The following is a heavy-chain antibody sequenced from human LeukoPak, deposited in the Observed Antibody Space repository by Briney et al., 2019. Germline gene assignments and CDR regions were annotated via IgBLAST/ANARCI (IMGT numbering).Heavy chain of an antibody. CDR2: IIPIFGTA. CDR1: GGTFSSYA. J-gene: IGHJ4*02. D-gene: IGHD5-24*01. CDR3: ASRDGYNSFDY. V-gene: IGHV1-69*05. Sequence: GSSVKVSCKASGGTFSSYAISWVRQAPGQGLEWMGGIIPIFGTANYAQKFQGRDTITTDESTSTAYMELSSLRSEDTAVYYCASRDGYNSFDYWGQGTLVTVSS.